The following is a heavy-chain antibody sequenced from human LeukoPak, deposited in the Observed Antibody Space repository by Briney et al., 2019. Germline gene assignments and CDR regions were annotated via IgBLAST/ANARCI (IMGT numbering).Heavy chain of an antibody. CDR3: ASPVVKRYQQLRSSDYYYYMDV. D-gene: IGHD2-2*01. CDR1: GGSFSGYY. Sequence: SETLSLTCAVYGGSFSGYYWSWIRQPPGKGLEWIGEINHSGSTNYNPSLKSRVTISVDTSKNQFSLKLSSVTAADTAVYYCASPVVKRYQQLRSSDYYYYMDVWGKGTTATVSS. J-gene: IGHJ6*03. CDR2: INHSGST. V-gene: IGHV4-34*01.